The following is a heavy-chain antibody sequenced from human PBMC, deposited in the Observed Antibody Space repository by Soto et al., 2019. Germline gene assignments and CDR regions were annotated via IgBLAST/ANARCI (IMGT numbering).Heavy chain of an antibody. D-gene: IGHD3-3*01. J-gene: IGHJ6*02. CDR2: IKSKTDGGTT. Sequence: GESLKISCAASGFTFSNAWMSWVRQAPGKGLEWVGRIKSKTDGGTTDYAAPVKGRFTISRDDSKNTLYLQMNSLKTEYTAVYYCTTNDYDFWSGYSYGMDVWGQGTTVTVSS. CDR3: TTNDYDFWSGYSYGMDV. V-gene: IGHV3-15*01. CDR1: GFTFSNAW.